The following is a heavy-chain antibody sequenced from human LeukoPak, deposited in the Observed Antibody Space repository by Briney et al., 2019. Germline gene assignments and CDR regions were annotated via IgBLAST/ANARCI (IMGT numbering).Heavy chain of an antibody. CDR2: IYYSGST. V-gene: IGHV4-59*12. Sequence: SETLSLTCTVSGGSISSYYWSWIRQPPGKGLEWIGYIYYSGSTNYNPSLKSRVTMSVDTSKNQFSLKLSSVTAADTAVYYCAREYGYYYDSSGLGGVFDYWGQGTLVTVSS. D-gene: IGHD3-22*01. CDR3: AREYGYYYDSSGLGGVFDY. J-gene: IGHJ4*02. CDR1: GGSISSYY.